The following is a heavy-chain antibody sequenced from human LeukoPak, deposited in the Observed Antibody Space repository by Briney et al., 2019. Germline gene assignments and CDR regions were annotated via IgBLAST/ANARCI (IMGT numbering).Heavy chain of an antibody. CDR2: IRYDGSNK. CDR3: AKDTGGATACDY. D-gene: IGHD1-26*01. J-gene: IGHJ4*02. CDR1: GFTFSSYG. V-gene: IGHV3-30*02. Sequence: GGSLRLSCAASGFTFSSYGMHWVRQAPDKGLEWVAFIRYDGSNKYYADSVKGRFTISRDNSKNTLYLQMNSLRAEDTAVYYFAKDTGGATACDYWGQGTLVTVSS.